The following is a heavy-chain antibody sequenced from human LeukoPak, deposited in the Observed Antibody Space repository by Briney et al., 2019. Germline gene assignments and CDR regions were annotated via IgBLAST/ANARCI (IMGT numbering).Heavy chain of an antibody. D-gene: IGHD5-12*01. CDR1: GFTFSSYW. CDR3: AKDAGYSGYDPGDY. CDR2: ISGSGGST. Sequence: SGGSLRLSCAASGFTFSSYWMSWVRQAPGKGLEWVSAISGSGGSTYYADSVKGRFTISRDNSKNTLYQQMNSLRAEDTAVYYCAKDAGYSGYDPGDYWGQGTLVTVSS. V-gene: IGHV3-23*01. J-gene: IGHJ4*02.